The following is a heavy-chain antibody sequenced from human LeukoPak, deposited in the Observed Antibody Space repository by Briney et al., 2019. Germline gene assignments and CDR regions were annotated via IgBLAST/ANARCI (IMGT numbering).Heavy chain of an antibody. V-gene: IGHV4-38-2*02. CDR2: IYHSGST. Sequence: SETLSLTCTVSGYSISSGYYWGWIRQPPGKGLEWIGSIYHSGSTYYNPSLKSRVTISVDTSKNQFSLKLSSVTAADTAVYYCARDPGYSGYDYPYYYFDYWGQGTLVTVSS. CDR1: GYSISSGYY. D-gene: IGHD5-12*01. J-gene: IGHJ4*02. CDR3: ARDPGYSGYDYPYYYFDY.